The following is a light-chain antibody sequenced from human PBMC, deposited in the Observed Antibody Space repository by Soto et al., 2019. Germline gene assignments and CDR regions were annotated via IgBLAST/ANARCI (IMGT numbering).Light chain of an antibody. V-gene: IGLV7-46*01. Sequence: QAVVTQEPSLTVSPEGPVTLTCGPGDGPVTSNHYPSWYQQRPGQVPRTLIYDTTNRQSWAPARFSGSLVGVKAALTLSGAQPEDEADYYCLLAYSGGRVFGGGTKLTVL. J-gene: IGLJ2*01. CDR2: DTT. CDR3: LLAYSGGRV. CDR1: DGPVTSNHY.